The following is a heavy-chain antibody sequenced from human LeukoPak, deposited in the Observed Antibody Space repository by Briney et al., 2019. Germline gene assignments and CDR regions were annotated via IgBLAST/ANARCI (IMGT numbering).Heavy chain of an antibody. CDR1: GFTFNIYA. J-gene: IGHJ5*02. V-gene: IGHV3-64D*06. CDR3: VKGGRHIVVVPDSPRDWFDP. D-gene: IGHD2-2*01. Sequence: GGSLRLSCSASGFTFNIYAMHWVRQAPGKGLEYVSAISSNGGSTYYADSVKGRFTFSRDNSKNTLYLQMSSLRPEDTAAYYCVKGGRHIVVVPDSPRDWFDPWGQGTLVTVSS. CDR2: ISSNGGST.